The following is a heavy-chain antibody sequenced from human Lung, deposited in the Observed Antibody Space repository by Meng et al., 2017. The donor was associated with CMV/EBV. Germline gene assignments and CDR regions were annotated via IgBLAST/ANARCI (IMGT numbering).Heavy chain of an antibody. CDR3: AREPAAAGGDAFDI. CDR2: IYYSGST. Sequence: LXCTVSGGSISSYYWSWIRQPPGKGLEWIGYIYYSGSTNYNPSLKSRVTISVDTSKNQFSLKLSSVTAADTAVYYCAREPAAAGGDAFDIWGQGTXVTGSS. CDR1: GGSISSYY. J-gene: IGHJ3*02. D-gene: IGHD6-13*01. V-gene: IGHV4-59*01.